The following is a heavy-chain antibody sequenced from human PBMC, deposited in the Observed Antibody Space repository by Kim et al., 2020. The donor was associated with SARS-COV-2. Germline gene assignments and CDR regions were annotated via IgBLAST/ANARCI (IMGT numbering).Heavy chain of an antibody. Sequence: SYSPSFQGHVTISADKSISTAYLQWSSLKASDTAMYYCAHLRASGYDSDYWGQGALVTVSS. D-gene: IGHD5-12*01. CDR3: AHLRASGYDSDY. V-gene: IGHV5-10-1*01. J-gene: IGHJ4*02.